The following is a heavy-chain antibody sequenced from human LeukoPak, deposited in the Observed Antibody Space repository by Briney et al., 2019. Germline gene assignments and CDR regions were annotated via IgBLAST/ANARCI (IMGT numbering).Heavy chain of an antibody. CDR3: AKVIAARLGGFDY. CDR2: ISYDGSNK. D-gene: IGHD6-6*01. CDR1: GFTFSSYA. V-gene: IGHV3-30*04. Sequence: GGSLRLSCAASGFTFSSYAMHWVRQAPGKGLEWVAVISYDGSNKYYADSVKGRFTISRDNSKNTLYLQMNSLRAEDTAVYYCAKVIAARLGGFDYWGQGTLVTVSS. J-gene: IGHJ4*02.